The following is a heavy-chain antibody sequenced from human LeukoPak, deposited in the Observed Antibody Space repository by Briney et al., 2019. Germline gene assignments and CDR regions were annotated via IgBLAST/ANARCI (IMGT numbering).Heavy chain of an antibody. V-gene: IGHV4-59*11. Sequence: SETLSLTCTVPDGSISSHYWSWIRQPPGKGLDWIGYVYHSGSTNYNPSLMSRVTISVDTSKNQFSLILSSVRTADTAVNYCARKKYYYDNSGEEVFYFDYWGQGTLVTVSS. D-gene: IGHD3-22*01. CDR3: ARKKYYYDNSGEEVFYFDY. CDR2: VYHSGST. J-gene: IGHJ4*02. CDR1: DGSISSHY.